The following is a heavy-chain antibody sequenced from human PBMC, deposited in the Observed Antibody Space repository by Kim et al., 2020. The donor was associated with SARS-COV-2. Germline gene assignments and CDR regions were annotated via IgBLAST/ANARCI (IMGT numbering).Heavy chain of an antibody. CDR1: GFTVSSNY. D-gene: IGHD3-3*01. Sequence: GGSLRLSCAASGFTVSSNYMNWVRQAPGKGLEWVSVIYSGGSTYYADSVKGRFTISRDNSKNTLYLQMNSLGAVDTAVHYCARWGSGDAVFGVVIHYYGMDVWGQGTTVTVSS. V-gene: IGHV3-53*01. CDR3: ARWGSGDAVFGVVIHYYGMDV. CDR2: IYSGGST. J-gene: IGHJ6*02.